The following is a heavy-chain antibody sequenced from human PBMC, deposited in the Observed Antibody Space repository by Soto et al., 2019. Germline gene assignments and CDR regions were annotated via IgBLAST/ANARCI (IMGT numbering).Heavy chain of an antibody. D-gene: IGHD3-3*01. CDR3: ARTYYDFWSGDGMDV. CDR2: MNPNSGNT. J-gene: IGHJ6*02. V-gene: IGHV1-8*01. CDR1: GCTFTSYD. Sequence: ALVKVSCKASGCTFTSYDINWVRQATGQGLEWMGWMNPNSGNTGYAQKFQGRVTMTRNTSISTAYMELSSLRSEDTAVYYCARTYYDFWSGDGMDVWGQGTTVTVSS.